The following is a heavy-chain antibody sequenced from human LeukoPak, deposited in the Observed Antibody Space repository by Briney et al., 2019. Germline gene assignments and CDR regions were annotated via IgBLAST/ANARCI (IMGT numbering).Heavy chain of an antibody. D-gene: IGHD3-16*02. J-gene: IGHJ4*02. CDR1: GFTVSSNY. Sequence: GGSLRLSCAASGFTVSSNYMSWVRQAPGKGLEWVSAISGSGGSTYYADSVKGRFTIPRDNSKNTLYLQMNSLRAEDTAVYYCAKDYIDWGSYRYPFDYWGQGTLVTVSS. V-gene: IGHV3-23*01. CDR2: ISGSGGST. CDR3: AKDYIDWGSYRYPFDY.